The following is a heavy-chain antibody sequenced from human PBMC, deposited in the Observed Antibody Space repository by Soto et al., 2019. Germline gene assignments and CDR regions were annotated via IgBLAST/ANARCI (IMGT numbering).Heavy chain of an antibody. J-gene: IGHJ6*02. Sequence: GASVKVSCKASGYTFTTYYISWVRQAPGQGLEWMGWISAYNGNTKYAQKLQGRVTMTTDTSTSTAYMELRSLRSDDTAVYYCARDRDSSRNNYYYYGMDVWGQGTTVTVSS. V-gene: IGHV1-18*01. CDR3: ARDRDSSRNNYYYYGMDV. CDR2: ISAYNGNT. D-gene: IGHD6-13*01. CDR1: GYTFTTYY.